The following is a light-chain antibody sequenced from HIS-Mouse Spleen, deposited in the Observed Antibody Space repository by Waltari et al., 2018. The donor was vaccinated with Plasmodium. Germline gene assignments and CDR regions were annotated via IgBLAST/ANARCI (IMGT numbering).Light chain of an antibody. CDR3: MQALQTPRYT. V-gene: IGKV2-28*01. CDR1: QSLLHSNGYNY. J-gene: IGKJ2*01. Sequence: DIVMTQSPLSLPVTPGEPASISCRSSQSLLHSNGYNYLDWYLQKPGQSHQLLIYFGSNRASGVPDRFSGSGSGTDFTLKISRVEAEDVGVYYCMQALQTPRYTFGQGTKLEIK. CDR2: FGS.